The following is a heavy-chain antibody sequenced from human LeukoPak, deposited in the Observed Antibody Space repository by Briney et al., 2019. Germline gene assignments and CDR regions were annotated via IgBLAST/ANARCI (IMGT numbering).Heavy chain of an antibody. D-gene: IGHD5-18*01. CDR3: AKGGVDTAMVDYFDY. Sequence: GGSLRLSCAASGFTFSSYAMSWVRQAPGKGLEWVSAISGSGGNTYYADSVKGRFTISRDNSKNTLYLQMNSLRAEDTAVYYCAKGGVDTAMVDYFDYWGQGTLVTVSS. V-gene: IGHV3-23*01. CDR1: GFTFSSYA. CDR2: ISGSGGNT. J-gene: IGHJ4*02.